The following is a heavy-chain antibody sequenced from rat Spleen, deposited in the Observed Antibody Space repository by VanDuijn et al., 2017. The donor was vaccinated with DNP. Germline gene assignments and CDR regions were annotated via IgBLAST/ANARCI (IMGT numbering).Heavy chain of an antibody. V-gene: IGHV5-7*01. CDR2: ISYNGGTP. CDR1: GFTFSDYY. J-gene: IGHJ4*01. CDR3: ARHRTIMPYYYAMDA. Sequence: EVLLVESDGGLVQPGRSLKLSCAVSGFTFSDYYMAWVRQAPAKGLEWVATISYNGGTPYYRDSVKGRFTISRDNAQSTLYLQMDSLRSEDTATYYCARHRTIMPYYYAMDAWGQGASVTVSP. D-gene: IGHD1-12*01.